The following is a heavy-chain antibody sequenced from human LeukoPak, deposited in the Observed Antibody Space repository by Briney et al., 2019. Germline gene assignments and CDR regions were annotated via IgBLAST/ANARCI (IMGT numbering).Heavy chain of an antibody. V-gene: IGHV3-30*18. CDR3: AKDLYYYGSGSYYYYYGMDV. D-gene: IGHD3-10*01. CDR2: ISYDGDNK. Sequence: SGGSLRLSCAASGFTFSSFGMHWVRQAPGKGLEWVAVISYDGDNKYCADSVKGRFTISRDNSENTMYLQMNSLRAEDTAVYYCAKDLYYYGSGSYYYYYGMDVWGQGATVTVSS. CDR1: GFTFSSFG. J-gene: IGHJ6*02.